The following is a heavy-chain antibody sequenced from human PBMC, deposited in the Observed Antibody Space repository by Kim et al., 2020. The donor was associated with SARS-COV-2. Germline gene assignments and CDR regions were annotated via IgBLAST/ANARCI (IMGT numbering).Heavy chain of an antibody. CDR2: INHSGST. J-gene: IGHJ2*01. CDR1: GGSFSGYY. CDR3: ARGDAVAGTSRYFDL. Sequence: SETLSLTCAVYGGSFSGYYWSWIRQPPGKGLEWIGEINHSGSTNYNPSLKSRVTISVDTSKNQFSLKLSSVTAADTAVYYCARGDAVAGTSRYFDLWGRGTLVTVSS. V-gene: IGHV4-34*01. D-gene: IGHD6-19*01.